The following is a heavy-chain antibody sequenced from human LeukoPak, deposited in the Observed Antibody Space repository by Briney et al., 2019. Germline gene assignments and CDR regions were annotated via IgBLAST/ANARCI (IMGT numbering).Heavy chain of an antibody. J-gene: IGHJ4*02. CDR3: ANLEAARTRYHFDY. V-gene: IGHV3-7*03. Sequence: PGGSLRLSCAASGFTFSSYWMSWVRQAPGKGLEWVANIKQDGSEKYYVDSVKGRFTISRDNSKNTLYLQMNSLRAEDTAVYYCANLEAARTRYHFDYWGQGTLVTVSS. CDR1: GFTFSSYW. D-gene: IGHD6-6*01. CDR2: IKQDGSEK.